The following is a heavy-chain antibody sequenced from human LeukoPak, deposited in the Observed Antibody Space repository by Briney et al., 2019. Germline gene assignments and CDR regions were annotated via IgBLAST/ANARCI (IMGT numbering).Heavy chain of an antibody. CDR1: GGSFSGYY. D-gene: IGHD4-17*01. V-gene: IGHV4-34*01. Sequence: SETLSLTCAVYGGSFSGYYWSWIRQPPGKGLEWIGEINHSGSTNYNPPLKSRVTISVDTSKNQFSLKLSSVTAADTAVYYCARGTTVTTFLDYWGQGTLVTVSS. CDR3: ARGTTVTTFLDY. J-gene: IGHJ4*02. CDR2: INHSGST.